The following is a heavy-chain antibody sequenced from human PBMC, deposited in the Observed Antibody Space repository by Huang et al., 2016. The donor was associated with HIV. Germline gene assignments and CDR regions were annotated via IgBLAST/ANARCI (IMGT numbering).Heavy chain of an antibody. CDR3: TTESESSGWTMDHDAFDI. D-gene: IGHD6-19*01. J-gene: IGHJ3*02. Sequence: EVQLVESGGGLVKPGGSLRLSCAASGFTFSNAWMSWVREAPGKGLEWVGRIKSKTGGGTTYYAAPVKGRFTISRDDSKNTLYLQMNSLKTEDTAVYYCTTESESSGWTMDHDAFDIWGQGTMVTVSS. CDR2: IKSKTGGGTT. CDR1: GFTFSNAW. V-gene: IGHV3-15*01.